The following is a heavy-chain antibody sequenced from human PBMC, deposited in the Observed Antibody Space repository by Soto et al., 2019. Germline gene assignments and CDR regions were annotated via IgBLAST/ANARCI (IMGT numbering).Heavy chain of an antibody. CDR1: GFTFSSYG. CDR2: IWYDGSNK. J-gene: IGHJ4*02. V-gene: IGHV3-33*01. CDR3: ARDTADIAAAGEYFDY. Sequence: QVQLVESGGGVVQPGRSLRLCCAASGFTFSSYGMHWVRQAPGKGLEWVAVIWYDGSNKYYADSVKGRFTISRDNSKNTLSLQMNSLRADDTAVYYCARDTADIAAAGEYFDYWGQGTLVTVSS. D-gene: IGHD6-13*01.